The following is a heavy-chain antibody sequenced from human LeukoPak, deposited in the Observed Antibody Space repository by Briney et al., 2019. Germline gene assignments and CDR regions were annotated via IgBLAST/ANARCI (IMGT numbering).Heavy chain of an antibody. CDR1: GFTFSSYA. CDR3: ARHDFWSGFKGGDY. D-gene: IGHD3-3*01. Sequence: PGGSLTLSCAASGFTFSSYAMSWVRQAPGKGLEWVSAISGSGGSTYYADSVKGRFTISRDNAKNSLFLQMNSLRAEDTAFYYCARHDFWSGFKGGDYWGQGTLVTVSS. CDR2: ISGSGGST. V-gene: IGHV3-23*01. J-gene: IGHJ4*02.